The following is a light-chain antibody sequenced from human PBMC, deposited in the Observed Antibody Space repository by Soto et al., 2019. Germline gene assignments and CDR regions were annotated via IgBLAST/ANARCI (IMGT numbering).Light chain of an antibody. CDR1: QSISDK. J-gene: IGKJ5*01. V-gene: IGKV3-15*01. CDR3: QQDNTWPIT. CDR2: RGS. Sequence: EVLMTQSPDTLYVSPGERVTLSCRASQSISDKLAWYQQKPGQVPRILVYRGSIRTLGIPARFSGSESGTEFTLTISSLQSDEFAVYYCQQDNTWPITFGQGTRLEIK.